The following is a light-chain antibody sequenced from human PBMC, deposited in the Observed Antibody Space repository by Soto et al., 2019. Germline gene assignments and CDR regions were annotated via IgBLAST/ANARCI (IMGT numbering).Light chain of an antibody. CDR2: EVT. CDR1: SSDVGGHNY. J-gene: IGLJ2*01. CDR3: SSYTSSTTLDVV. Sequence: QSALTQPASVSGSPGQSITISCTGTSSDVGGHNYVSWYQQHPGTAPKLMIYEVTNRPSGVSNRFSGSKSGNTASLTISGLQAEDEADYYCSSYTSSTTLDVVFGGGTKFTVL. V-gene: IGLV2-14*01.